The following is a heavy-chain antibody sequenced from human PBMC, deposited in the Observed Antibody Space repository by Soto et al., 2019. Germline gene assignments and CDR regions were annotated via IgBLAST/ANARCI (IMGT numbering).Heavy chain of an antibody. CDR2: TYYSGIT. Sequence: SQTLSLTCTVSGGSISSGDYYWSWIRQPPGKGLEWIGYTYYSGITYYNPYLKSRVPISVDTSKNQFSLKLSSVTAADTAVYYCVGYCSSTSCVTYNYYYGMDVWGQGTAVTVSS. D-gene: IGHD2-2*01. CDR3: VGYCSSTSCVTYNYYYGMDV. J-gene: IGHJ6*02. V-gene: IGHV4-30-4*01. CDR1: GGSISSGDYY.